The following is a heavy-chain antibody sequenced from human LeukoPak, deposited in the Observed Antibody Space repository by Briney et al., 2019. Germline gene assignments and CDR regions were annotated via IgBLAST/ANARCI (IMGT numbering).Heavy chain of an antibody. CDR2: ISGPGGGT. Sequence: GGSLRLSCVGSRFTFDFSDYVMGWVRQTPGKGLQWISAISGPGGGTYYADSMEGRFTISRDNSKNTLFLQMNSLRAEDTAKYYCAVIDSTLVRFDLWGRGTHVIVSS. CDR1: RFTFDFSDYV. V-gene: IGHV3-23*01. J-gene: IGHJ4*02. D-gene: IGHD3-10*01. CDR3: AVIDSTLVRFDL.